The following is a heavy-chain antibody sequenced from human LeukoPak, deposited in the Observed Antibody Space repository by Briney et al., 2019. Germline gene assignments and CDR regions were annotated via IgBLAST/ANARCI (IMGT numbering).Heavy chain of an antibody. J-gene: IGHJ6*02. CDR3: ARGYSSSQDV. Sequence: GGSLRLSCEASEFTFSNYWVSWVRQAPGKGLEWVANVKQDGSEKYYVDSVKGRFTISRDNAKNSLYLQMNSLRAEDTAVYYCARGYSSSQDVWGQGTTVTVSS. CDR1: EFTFSNYW. V-gene: IGHV3-7*01. CDR2: VKQDGSEK. D-gene: IGHD6-13*01.